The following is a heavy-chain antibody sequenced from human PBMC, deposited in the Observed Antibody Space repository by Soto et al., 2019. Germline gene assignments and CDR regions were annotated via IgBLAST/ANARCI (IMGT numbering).Heavy chain of an antibody. CDR3: ARANWNECFDI. Sequence: PSEPQSLTCTVSDGSVSSGSYYWSWNRQPPGKGLEWIGYIYYSGSTNYNPSLKSRVTISVDTSKNQFSLKLSSVTAADTAVYYCARANWNECFDIWGQGTMVTVSS. V-gene: IGHV4-61*01. CDR1: DGSVSSGSYY. D-gene: IGHD1-20*01. CDR2: IYYSGST. J-gene: IGHJ3*02.